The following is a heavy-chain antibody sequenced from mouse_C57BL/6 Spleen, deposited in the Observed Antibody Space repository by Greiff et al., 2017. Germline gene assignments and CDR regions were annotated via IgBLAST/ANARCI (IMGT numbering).Heavy chain of an antibody. CDR3: ARQRGGYAMDY. J-gene: IGHJ4*01. CDR1: GFTFSSYG. V-gene: IGHV5-6*01. Sequence: EVQLVESGGDLVKPGGSLKLSCAASGFTFSSYGMSWVRQTPDKRLEWVATISSGGSYTYYPDSVKGRFTISRDNAKNTLYLQMSSLKSEDTAMYYCARQRGGYAMDYWGQGTSVTVSS. CDR2: ISSGGSYT.